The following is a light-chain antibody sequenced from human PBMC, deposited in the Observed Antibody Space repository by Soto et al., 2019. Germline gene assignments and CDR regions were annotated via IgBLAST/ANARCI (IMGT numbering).Light chain of an antibody. V-gene: IGKV1-27*01. Sequence: DIQMTQSPSSLSASVGDRVTITCRASQGIDNHLAWYQQKPGKAPKLLIYAASTLKSGVPSRFTGSGSGTDFTLTISSLQPEDAATYYCQKCKVAPFTFGGGTKVEIK. CDR2: AAS. CDR3: QKCKVAPFT. J-gene: IGKJ4*01. CDR1: QGIDNH.